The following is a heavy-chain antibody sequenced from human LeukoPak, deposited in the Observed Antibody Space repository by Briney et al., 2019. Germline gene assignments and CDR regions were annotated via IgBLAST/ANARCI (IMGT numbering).Heavy chain of an antibody. D-gene: IGHD3-10*01. V-gene: IGHV3-23*01. Sequence: GGSLRLSCAGSGFTISSYGMRWVREGPGKGLEWVSAISGSAGDTYYADSVKGRFTISRDNSKNTLYMQMNSLGAEDTAVYYCAKRAPMVRGRTDYQYGMDVWGQGTTVTVSS. CDR3: AKRAPMVRGRTDYQYGMDV. CDR1: GFTISSYG. J-gene: IGHJ6*02. CDR2: ISGSAGDT.